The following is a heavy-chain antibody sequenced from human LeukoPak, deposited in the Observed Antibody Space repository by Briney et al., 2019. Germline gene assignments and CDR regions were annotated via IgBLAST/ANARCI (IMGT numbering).Heavy chain of an antibody. CDR3: ARSLGSWPRGLRFDP. CDR2: ISSSGSTI. CDR1: GSTFSDYY. Sequence: GGSLRLSCAASGSTFSDYYMSWIRQAPGKGLEWVSYISSSGSTIYYADSVKGRFTISRDNAKNSLYLQMNSLRAEDTAVYYCARSLGSWPRGLRFDPWGQGTLVTVSS. D-gene: IGHD6-13*01. V-gene: IGHV3-11*04. J-gene: IGHJ5*02.